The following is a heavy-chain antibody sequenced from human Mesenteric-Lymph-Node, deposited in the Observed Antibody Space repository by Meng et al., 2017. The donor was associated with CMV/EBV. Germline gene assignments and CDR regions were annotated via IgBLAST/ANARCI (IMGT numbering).Heavy chain of an antibody. CDR1: GYTFTPYG. CDR2: ISPSNRHP. Sequence: SCKASGYTFTPYGISWVRQAPGQGLDWMGWISPSNRHPHYAQKFQGRVTMTTDTSTNTAYMEVRSLRSDDTAVYYCARDLVGNNPYDYWGQGALVTVSS. CDR3: ARDLVGNNPYDY. D-gene: IGHD1-26*01. V-gene: IGHV1-18*01. J-gene: IGHJ4*02.